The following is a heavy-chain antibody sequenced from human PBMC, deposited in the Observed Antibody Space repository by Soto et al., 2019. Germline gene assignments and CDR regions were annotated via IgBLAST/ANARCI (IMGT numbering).Heavy chain of an antibody. D-gene: IGHD3-9*01. Sequence: SETLSLTCTVSGGSISSGGYYWSWIRQHPGKGLEWIGYIYYSGNTYYNPSLKSRVTISVDTSKDQFSLKLSSVTAADTAVYYCASLGLGYDILTGYYPRYFDYWGQGTLVTVST. V-gene: IGHV4-31*03. CDR3: ASLGLGYDILTGYYPRYFDY. CDR1: GGSISSGGYY. J-gene: IGHJ4*02. CDR2: IYYSGNT.